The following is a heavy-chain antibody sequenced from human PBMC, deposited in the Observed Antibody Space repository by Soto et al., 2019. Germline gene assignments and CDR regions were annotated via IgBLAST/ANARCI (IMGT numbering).Heavy chain of an antibody. CDR3: ASSRSAWCADS. V-gene: IGHV1-69*12. D-gene: IGHD6-19*01. CDR2: IIPITETP. Sequence: QVQLVQSGSEVKKPGSSVKVSCKASGDTFNTDAISWVRQAPGEGLEWMGGIIPITETPNYLQKFQGRVTITADESTRTAFMELTSLRSDDTAIYVCASSRSAWCADSWGQGTLVTVSS. CDR1: GDTFNTDA. J-gene: IGHJ4*02.